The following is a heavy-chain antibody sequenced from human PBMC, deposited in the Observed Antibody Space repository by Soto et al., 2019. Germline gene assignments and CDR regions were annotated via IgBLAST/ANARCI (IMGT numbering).Heavy chain of an antibody. CDR1: GGSIDTGGFY. D-gene: IGHD2-21*01. J-gene: IGHJ4*02. CDR2: IYYTGAA. V-gene: IGHV4-31*03. CDR3: ASGTFNDISFDS. Sequence: QVQLQESGPGLVKPSQTLTLTCSVSGGSIDTGGFYWSWARQLPGKGLQWIGYIYYTGAAYYNPALEGRVVISLDTSANQFSLSLTSLTAADTAVYYCASGTFNDISFDSWGQGRLVTVSS.